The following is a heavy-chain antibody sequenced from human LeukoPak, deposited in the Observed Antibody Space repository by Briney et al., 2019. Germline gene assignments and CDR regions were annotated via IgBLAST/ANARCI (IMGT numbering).Heavy chain of an antibody. CDR2: ISDDGNDA. CDR3: GPIDS. V-gene: IGHV3-30-3*01. Sequence: GGSLRLSCTASGFVFSNYAIYRVRQAPGKGLEWVAVISDDGNDAYYAGSVEGRFNISRDNSKSTVFLQMNGLRAEDSAVYYCGPIDSWGQGTLVTVSS. CDR1: GFVFSNYA. J-gene: IGHJ4*02.